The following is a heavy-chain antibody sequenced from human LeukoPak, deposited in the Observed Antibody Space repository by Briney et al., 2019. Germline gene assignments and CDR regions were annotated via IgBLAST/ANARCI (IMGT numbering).Heavy chain of an antibody. CDR2: IDSGDTT. V-gene: IGHV3-66*01. J-gene: IGHJ4*02. Sequence: PAGSLRLSCAASGFTVSTNYMSWVRQAPRKGLEWVSVIDSGDTTFYADSVRGKFTISRDNSKNTLYLQMNSLRAEDTAVYYFASILRSSSGYYFDYWGQGTLVTVSS. CDR3: ASILRSSSGYYFDY. CDR1: GFTVSTNY. D-gene: IGHD3-10*01.